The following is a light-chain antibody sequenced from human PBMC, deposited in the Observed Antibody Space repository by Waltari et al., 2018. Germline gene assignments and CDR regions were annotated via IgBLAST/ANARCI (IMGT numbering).Light chain of an antibody. CDR1: QPVRATY. CDR2: DTS. V-gene: IGKV3-20*01. CDR3: QQYDISPLT. Sequence: EIVLPQSPGTLLLSPGKRATPPSRTSQPVRATYLAWYQQKPGQAPTLVIHDTSSRATAIPDRFSGSGSGTDFSLSISSLEPEDFAVYYCQQYDISPLTFGGGTKVETK. J-gene: IGKJ4*01.